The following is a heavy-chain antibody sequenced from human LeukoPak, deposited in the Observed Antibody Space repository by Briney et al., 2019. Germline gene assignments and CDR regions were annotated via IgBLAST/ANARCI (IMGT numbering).Heavy chain of an antibody. CDR1: GFTFSSYS. CDR2: ISSSNNYI. D-gene: IGHD4-17*01. J-gene: IGHJ6*02. Sequence: PGGSLRLSCAASGFTFSSYSMNWVRQAPGKGLEWVSSISSSNNYIYYADSVRGRFTISRDNARDSLYLQMNTLRAEDTAVYYCARVEGYGVYYYYYGMDVWGQGTTVTVSS. V-gene: IGHV3-21*06. CDR3: ARVEGYGVYYYYYGMDV.